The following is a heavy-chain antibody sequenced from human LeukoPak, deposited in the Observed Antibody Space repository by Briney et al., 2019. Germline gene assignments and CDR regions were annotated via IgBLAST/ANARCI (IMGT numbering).Heavy chain of an antibody. CDR2: ISVSGGNT. J-gene: IGHJ4*02. CDR3: AKDQYGGNPQYYFDY. CDR1: GFTFSSYA. D-gene: IGHD4-23*01. Sequence: PGGSLRLSCAASGFTFSSYAMSWVRQAPGKGLDWVSAISVSGGNTYYADSVKGRFTISRDNSKNTLYLQMTSLRAEDTAVYYCAKDQYGGNPQYYFDYWGQGTLVTVSS. V-gene: IGHV3-23*01.